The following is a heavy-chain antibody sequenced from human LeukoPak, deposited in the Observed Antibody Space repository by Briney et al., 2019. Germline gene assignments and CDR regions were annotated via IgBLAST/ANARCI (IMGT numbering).Heavy chain of an antibody. J-gene: IGHJ6*03. CDR1: GGTFSSYA. V-gene: IGHV1-69*05. CDR2: IIPIFGTA. D-gene: IGHD2-2*02. CDR3: ARAGGYCSSTSCYNGVGYYYYMDV. Sequence: SVKVSCKASGGTFSSYAISWVRQAPGQGLEWMGGIIPIFGTANYAQKFQGRVTITTDESTSTAYMELSSLRSEDTAVYYCARAGGYCSSTSCYNGVGYYYYMDVWGKGTTVTVSS.